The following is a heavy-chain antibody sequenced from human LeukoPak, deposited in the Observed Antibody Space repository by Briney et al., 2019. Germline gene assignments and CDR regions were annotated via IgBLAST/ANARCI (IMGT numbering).Heavy chain of an antibody. D-gene: IGHD6-13*01. CDR1: GFTLSSYA. CDR2: ISYDGSKK. V-gene: IGHV3-30-3*01. Sequence: PGRSLRLSCAASGFTLSSYAIHWVRPAPGKGLEWVAVISYDGSKKYYADFVKGRFTISRDNSKNTLYLQMNDLRAEDTAVYFCAREFSHYTSSWFFDYWGQGTLLAVSS. J-gene: IGHJ4*02. CDR3: AREFSHYTSSWFFDY.